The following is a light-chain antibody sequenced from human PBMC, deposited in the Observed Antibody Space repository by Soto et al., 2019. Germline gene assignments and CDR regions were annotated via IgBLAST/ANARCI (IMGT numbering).Light chain of an antibody. CDR3: QQYGSSPQT. CDR2: GAS. V-gene: IGKV3-20*01. Sequence: DIVLTQSPGTLSLSTGQRATLSCRASQSVSRSYLAWYQQKPGQAPRLLIYGASTRATGIPDRFSGSGSGTDFTLTISRLEPEDFAVYYCQQYGSSPQTFGQGANVDI. CDR1: QSVSRSY. J-gene: IGKJ1*01.